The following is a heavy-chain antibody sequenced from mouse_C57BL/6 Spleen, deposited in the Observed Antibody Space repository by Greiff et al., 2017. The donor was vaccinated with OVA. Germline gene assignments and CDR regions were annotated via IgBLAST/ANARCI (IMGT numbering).Heavy chain of an antibody. D-gene: IGHD1-1*01. Sequence: QVKLQQSGPELVKPGASVKISCKASGYAFSSSWMNWVKPRPGKGLEWIGRIYPGDGDTNYNGKFKGKATLTADKSSSTAYMQLSSLTSEDSAVYFCAPITTVVATDAMDYWGQGTSVTVSS. CDR3: APITTVVATDAMDY. J-gene: IGHJ4*01. CDR1: GYAFSSSW. V-gene: IGHV1-82*01. CDR2: IYPGDGDT.